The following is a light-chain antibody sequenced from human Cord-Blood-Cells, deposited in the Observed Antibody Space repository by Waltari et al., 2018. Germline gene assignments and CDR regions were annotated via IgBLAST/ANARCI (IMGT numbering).Light chain of an antibody. J-gene: IGKJ5*01. V-gene: IGKV1-33*01. Sequence: DIQMTQSPSSLSASVGDRVNITCRASQDISNYLNWYQQKPGKAPKLLIYDASNLETGVPSRFSGRGSGTDFTFTISSLQPEEIATYDCQQYDNLLSITFGQGTRLEIK. CDR2: DAS. CDR1: QDISNY. CDR3: QQYDNLLSIT.